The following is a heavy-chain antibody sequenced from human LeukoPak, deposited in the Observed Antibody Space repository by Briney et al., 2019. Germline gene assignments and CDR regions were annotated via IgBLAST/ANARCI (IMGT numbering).Heavy chain of an antibody. CDR1: GYSFTSYW. V-gene: IGHV5-51*01. J-gene: IGHJ3*02. D-gene: IGHD5-24*01. CDR3: ARRDGYGAYDI. Sequence: GESLKISCKGSGYSFTSYWIGWVRQLPGKGLEWMGIIYPGDSDTRYSPSFEGQVTISADTSITTAYLQWSCLKASDTAMYYCARRDGYGAYDIWGQGTMVTVSS. CDR2: IYPGDSDT.